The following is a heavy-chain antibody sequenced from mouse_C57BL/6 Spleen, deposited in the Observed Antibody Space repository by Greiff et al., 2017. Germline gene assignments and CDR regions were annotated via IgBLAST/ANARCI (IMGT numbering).Heavy chain of an antibody. CDR2: IDPSDSYT. CDR1: GYTFTSYW. Sequence: QVQLQQPGAELVKPGASVKLSCKASGYTFTSYWMQWVKQRPGQGLEWIGEIDPSDSYTNYNQKFKGKATLTVDTSSSTAYMQLSSLTSEDSAVYDCARSGYALSMDYWGQGTSVTVSS. CDR3: ARSGYALSMDY. J-gene: IGHJ4*01. D-gene: IGHD2-10*02. V-gene: IGHV1-50*01.